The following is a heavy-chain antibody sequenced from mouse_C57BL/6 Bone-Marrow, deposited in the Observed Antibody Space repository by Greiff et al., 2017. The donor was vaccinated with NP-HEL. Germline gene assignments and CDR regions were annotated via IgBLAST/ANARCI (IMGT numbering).Heavy chain of an antibody. Sequence: VQLQQSGPGLVKPSQSLSLTCSVTGYSITSGYYWNWIRQFPGNKLEWMGYISYDGSNNYNPSLKNRISITRDTSKNQFFLKLNSVTTEDTATYYCAREGAFITTVVARNYAMDYWGQGTSVTVSS. V-gene: IGHV3-6*01. CDR2: ISYDGSN. CDR1: GYSITSGYY. J-gene: IGHJ4*01. CDR3: AREGAFITTVVARNYAMDY. D-gene: IGHD1-1*01.